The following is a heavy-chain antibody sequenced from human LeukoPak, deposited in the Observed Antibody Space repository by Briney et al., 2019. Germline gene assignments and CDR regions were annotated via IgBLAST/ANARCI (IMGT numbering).Heavy chain of an antibody. CDR2: IYYSGST. J-gene: IGHJ5*02. CDR1: GGSISSSSYY. D-gene: IGHD5-18*01. CDR3: VRDVGQLWA. Sequence: SETLSLTCTVSGGSISSSSYYWGWIRQPPGKGLEWIGSIYYSGSTYYNPSLKSRVTISVDTSKNQFSLKMTSVSAADTAVYYCVRDVGQLWAWGQGTLVTVSS. V-gene: IGHV4-39*07.